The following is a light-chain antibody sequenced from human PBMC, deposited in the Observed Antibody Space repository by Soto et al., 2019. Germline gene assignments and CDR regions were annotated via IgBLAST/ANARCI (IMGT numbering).Light chain of an antibody. CDR1: SSDVGGYNY. J-gene: IGLJ1*01. CDR3: SSYTTSSTPDV. V-gene: IGLV2-14*01. Sequence: QSALTQPASVSGSPGQSITISCTGTSSDVGGYNYVSWYQQRPGKAPKLMIYDVSNRPSGVSNRFSGSKSGNTASLTISGLQAEDEADYYCSSYTTSSTPDVFGTGTKLTVL. CDR2: DVS.